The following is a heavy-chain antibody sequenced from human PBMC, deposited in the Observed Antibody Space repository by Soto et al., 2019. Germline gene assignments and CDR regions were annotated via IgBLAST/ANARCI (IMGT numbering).Heavy chain of an antibody. CDR1: GGSFSGYY. J-gene: IGHJ6*02. CDR2: INHSGST. V-gene: IGHV4-34*01. CDR3: ARGNIAVAGRYYYYGMEV. D-gene: IGHD6-19*01. Sequence: SETLSLTCAVYGGSFSGYYWSWIRQPPGKGLEWIGEINHSGSTNYNPSLKSRVTISVDTSKNQFSLKLSSVTAADTAVYYCARGNIAVAGRYYYYGMEVWGQGTTVT.